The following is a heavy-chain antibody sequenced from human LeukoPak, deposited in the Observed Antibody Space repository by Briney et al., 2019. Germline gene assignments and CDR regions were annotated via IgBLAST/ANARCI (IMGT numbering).Heavy chain of an antibody. CDR2: IKEDGSAK. J-gene: IGHJ3*02. Sequence: QTGGSLRLSCAASGFTFSRYWMSWVRQAPGKGLERVANIKEDGSAKYYLDSVKGRFTISRDNAKNSLFLQMNSLRGEDTALYFCARERPAAASAFEIWGQGTRVTVSS. CDR1: GFTFSRYW. D-gene: IGHD6-25*01. V-gene: IGHV3-7*01. CDR3: ARERPAAASAFEI.